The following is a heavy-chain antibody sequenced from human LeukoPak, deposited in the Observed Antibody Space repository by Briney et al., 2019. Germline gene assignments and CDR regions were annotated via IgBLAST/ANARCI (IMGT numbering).Heavy chain of an antibody. Sequence: PGGSLRLSCEASGFTFSCHWMSWVRQAPGKGLEWVANINQGGSDKYYVDSVKGRFTISRDNANNLLYLQMNSLRGEDTAVYYCTRDRSRAEDDWGQGTLVTVSS. V-gene: IGHV3-7*01. J-gene: IGHJ4*02. D-gene: IGHD1-14*01. CDR3: TRDRSRAEDD. CDR2: INQGGSDK. CDR1: GFTFSCHW.